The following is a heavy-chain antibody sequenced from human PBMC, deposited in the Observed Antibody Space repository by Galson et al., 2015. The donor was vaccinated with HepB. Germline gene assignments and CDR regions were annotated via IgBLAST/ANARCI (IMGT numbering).Heavy chain of an antibody. CDR1: GFDSSRSG. D-gene: IGHD4-23*01. CDR2: ISYDGDNK. Sequence: SLRLSCAASGFDSSRSGMHWVRQAPGKGLEWVAVISYDGDNKEYAEPVKGRFTISRDNFKNTLYLEMNNLRKADTAMYYCAKDPGRAVITSSKWFDPWGQGALVTVSS. V-gene: IGHV3-30*18. CDR3: AKDPGRAVITSSKWFDP. J-gene: IGHJ5*02.